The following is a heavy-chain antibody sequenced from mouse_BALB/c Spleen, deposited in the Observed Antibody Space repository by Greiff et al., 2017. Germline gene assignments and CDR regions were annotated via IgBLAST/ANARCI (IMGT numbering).Heavy chain of an antibody. V-gene: IGHV5-6*01. CDR1: GFTFSSYG. Sequence: DVQLVESGGDLVKPGGSLKLSCAASGFTFSSYGMSWVRQTPDKRLEWVATISSGGSYTYYPDSVKGRFTISRDNAKNTLYLQMSSLKSEDTAMYYCARNHGSHWYFDVWGAGTTVTVSS. CDR3: ARNHGSHWYFDV. J-gene: IGHJ1*01. D-gene: IGHD1-1*01. CDR2: ISSGGSYT.